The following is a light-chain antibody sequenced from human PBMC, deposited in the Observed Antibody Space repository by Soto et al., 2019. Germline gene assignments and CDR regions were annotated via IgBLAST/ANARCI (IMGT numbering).Light chain of an antibody. J-gene: IGLJ2*01. CDR3: QSYDTSLSGRVV. CDR1: SSNIGAGYD. Sequence: QSVLTQPPSVSGAPGQRVTISCTGSSSNIGAGYDVHWYQQLPGTAPKLLIYGNSNRPSGVPDRFSGSKSGTSASLAITGLQAEDEADYYCQSYDTSLSGRVVLGEGTQLPLL. CDR2: GNS. V-gene: IGLV1-40*01.